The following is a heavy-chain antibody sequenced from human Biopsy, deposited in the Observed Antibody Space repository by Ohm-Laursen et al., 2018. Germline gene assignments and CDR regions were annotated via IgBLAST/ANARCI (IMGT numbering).Heavy chain of an antibody. CDR3: ARGYSRRVSIFEASIYWFDT. J-gene: IGHJ5*02. V-gene: IGHV1-8*01. D-gene: IGHD6-6*01. Sequence: GSSVKVSCKASGYSFSTYDVNWVRQARGQGLEWMGWMIPSSGKTGYAQRFQGRVTLTMNTSIGTAYKELSGLRSEDTAVYFCARGYSRRVSIFEASIYWFDTWGQGTLVTVSS. CDR2: MIPSSGKT. CDR1: GYSFSTYD.